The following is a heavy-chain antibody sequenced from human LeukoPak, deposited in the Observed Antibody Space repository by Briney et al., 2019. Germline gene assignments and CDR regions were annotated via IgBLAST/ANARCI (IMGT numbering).Heavy chain of an antibody. CDR2: TNSDGINT. V-gene: IGHV3-74*01. J-gene: IGHJ4*02. CDR3: VKDRAAVLEY. Sequence: GGSLRLSCAASGFTFSNYWMHWVRQAPGKGLVWVSRTNSDGINTSYADSVKGRFTISRDNSKNTLYLQMSSLRGQDTAIYYCVKDRAAVLEYWGQGTLVTVSS. D-gene: IGHD2-15*01. CDR1: GFTFSNYW.